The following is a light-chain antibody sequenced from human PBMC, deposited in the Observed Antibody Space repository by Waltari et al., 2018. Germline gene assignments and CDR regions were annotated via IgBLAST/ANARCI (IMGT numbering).Light chain of an antibody. Sequence: EIVMTQSPATLSVSPGEGVTISCRASQGVGTNIAWYQQRPGQAPRRLIYDASTRASGVPARFSGSGAGAEFTLIISNLQSEDLALYFCQQYRDWYSFGQGTKLQIK. CDR3: QQYRDWYS. V-gene: IGKV3-15*01. CDR1: QGVGTN. J-gene: IGKJ2*01. CDR2: DAS.